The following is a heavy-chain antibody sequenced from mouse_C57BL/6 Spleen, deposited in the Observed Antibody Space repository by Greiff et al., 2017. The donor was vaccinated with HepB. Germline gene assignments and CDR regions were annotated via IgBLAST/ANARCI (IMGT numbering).Heavy chain of an antibody. D-gene: IGHD1-1*01. CDR3: TRRELLRYFDY. J-gene: IGHJ2*01. V-gene: IGHV1-15*01. CDR2: IDPETGGT. CDR1: GYTFTDYE. Sequence: QVHVKQSGAELVRPGASVTLSCKASGYTFTDYEMHWVKQTPVHGLEWIGAIDPETGGTAYNQKFKGKAILTADKSSSTAYMELRSLTSEDSAVYYCTRRELLRYFDYWGQGTTLTVSS.